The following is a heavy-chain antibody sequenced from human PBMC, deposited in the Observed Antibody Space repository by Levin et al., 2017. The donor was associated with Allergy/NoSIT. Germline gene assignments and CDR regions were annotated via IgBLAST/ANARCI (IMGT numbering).Heavy chain of an antibody. D-gene: IGHD4-23*01. Sequence: GGSLRLSCAASGFTFSSYGMHWVRQAPGKGLEWVAVIWYDGSNKYYADSVKGRFTISRDNSKNTLYLQMNSLRAEDTAVYYCARSGYGGPEYFQHWGQGTLVTVSS. J-gene: IGHJ1*01. CDR1: GFTFSSYG. V-gene: IGHV3-33*01. CDR3: ARSGYGGPEYFQH. CDR2: IWYDGSNK.